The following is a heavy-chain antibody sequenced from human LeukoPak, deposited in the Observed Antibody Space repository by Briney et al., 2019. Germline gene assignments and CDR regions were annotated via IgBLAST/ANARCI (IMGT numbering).Heavy chain of an antibody. V-gene: IGHV4-34*01. J-gene: IGHJ4*02. CDR1: GESFDGYY. D-gene: IGHD2-8*01. CDR2: ISHSGST. CDR3: ARQNCVNAACPVDS. Sequence: PSETLSLTCGDYGESFDGYYWTWIRQSPGKGLEWIGEISHSGSTNYNPSLKSRVTISADTSKKQFSLKLTSVTAEDTGVYYCARQNCVNAACPVDSWGQGTLVTVSS.